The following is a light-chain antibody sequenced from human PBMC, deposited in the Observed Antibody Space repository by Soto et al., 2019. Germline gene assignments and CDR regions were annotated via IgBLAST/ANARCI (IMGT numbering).Light chain of an antibody. Sequence: QSALTQPASVSGSPGQSITISCTGTSSDVGGYNYVSWYQQHPGKAPKLMLYEVSNRPSGVSNRFSGSKSGNTASLTISGLQAEDEADYYCSSYTTRSTLYVFGTGTKVTVL. CDR3: SSYTTRSTLYV. CDR2: EVS. J-gene: IGLJ1*01. V-gene: IGLV2-14*01. CDR1: SSDVGGYNY.